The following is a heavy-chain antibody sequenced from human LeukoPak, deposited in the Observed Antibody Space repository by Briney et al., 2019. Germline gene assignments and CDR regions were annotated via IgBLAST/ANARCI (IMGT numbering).Heavy chain of an antibody. J-gene: IGHJ4*02. CDR2: INPNSGGT. D-gene: IGHD3-16*01. V-gene: IGHV1-2*02. Sequence: ASVKVSCKASGGTFSSYAISWVRQAPGQGLEWMGWINPNSGGTNYAQKFQGRVTMTRDTSISTAYMELSRLRSDDTAVYYCARSQYVWGSPSFDYWGQGTLVTVSS. CDR3: ARSQYVWGSPSFDY. CDR1: GGTFSSYA.